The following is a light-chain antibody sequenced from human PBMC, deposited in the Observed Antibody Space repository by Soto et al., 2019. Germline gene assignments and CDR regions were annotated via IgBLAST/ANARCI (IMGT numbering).Light chain of an antibody. V-gene: IGKV3-15*01. Sequence: EIGMSLSLATLSVYPGESATLSCRASQSVSSNLAWHQQKPGQAPRILMYDASTRATGISARFSGSGSGTEFTLTISSLQSEDFAVYYCQQYHNWPITFGQGTRPEIK. CDR2: DAS. CDR3: QQYHNWPIT. CDR1: QSVSSN. J-gene: IGKJ5*01.